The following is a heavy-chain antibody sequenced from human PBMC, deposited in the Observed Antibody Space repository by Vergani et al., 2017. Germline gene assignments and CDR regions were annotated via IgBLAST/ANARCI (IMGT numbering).Heavy chain of an antibody. J-gene: IGHJ4*02. V-gene: IGHV3-21*01. D-gene: IGHD6-19*01. CDR2: ISSSSSYI. Sequence: EVQLVESGGGLVKPGGSLRLSCAASGFTFSSYSMNWVRQAPGKGLEWVSSISSSSSYIYYADSVKGRFTISRDNAKNSLYLQMNSLRAEDTAVYYCAGDAVAGTKAFLGWGQGTLVTVSS. CDR3: AGDAVAGTKAFLG. CDR1: GFTFSSYS.